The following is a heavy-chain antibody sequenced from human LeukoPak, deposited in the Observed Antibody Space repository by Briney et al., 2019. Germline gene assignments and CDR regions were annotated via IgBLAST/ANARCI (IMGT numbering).Heavy chain of an antibody. J-gene: IGHJ3*01. CDR1: GFTFSTFG. CDR2: IWYDGSNT. V-gene: IGHV3-33*01. D-gene: IGHD1-26*01. Sequence: GGSPRLSCAASGFTFSTFGMHWVRQAPGKGLEWLALIWYDGSNTYYAASVRGRFTISRDNSKNTLWLQLSSLRAEDTALYYCARVFGAWSYMGGFDLWGPGTMVTVSS. CDR3: ARVFGAWSYMGGFDL.